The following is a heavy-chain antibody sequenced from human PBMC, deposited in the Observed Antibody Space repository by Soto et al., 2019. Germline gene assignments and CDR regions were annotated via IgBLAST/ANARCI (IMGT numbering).Heavy chain of an antibody. D-gene: IGHD3-10*01. J-gene: IGHJ4*02. Sequence: PGESLKISCQGSGYAFINFWVAWVRQMPGRGLEWMGTIYPRNSETRYSPSFQGQVTMSVDRSTSTAYLEWDSLKASDTAIYFCARPGGSGTYYPYFDFWGQGTLVTVSS. CDR2: IYPRNSET. CDR3: ARPGGSGTYYPYFDF. CDR1: GYAFINFW. V-gene: IGHV5-51*01.